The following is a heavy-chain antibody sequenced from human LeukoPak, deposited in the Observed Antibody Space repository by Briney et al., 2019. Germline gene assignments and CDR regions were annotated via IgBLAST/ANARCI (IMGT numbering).Heavy chain of an antibody. CDR1: GYRFSSYW. CDR3: ARQEYCSGGSCYTWFDP. CDR2: IYPGDSDI. V-gene: IGHV5-51*01. D-gene: IGHD2-15*01. Sequence: GESLKISCKDSGYRFSSYWIAWVRQMPGKGLEYIGIIYPGDSDIIYSPSFQGQVTISADKSISTAYLQWSSLKASDTAMYYRARQEYCSGGSCYTWFDPWGQGTLVTVSS. J-gene: IGHJ5*02.